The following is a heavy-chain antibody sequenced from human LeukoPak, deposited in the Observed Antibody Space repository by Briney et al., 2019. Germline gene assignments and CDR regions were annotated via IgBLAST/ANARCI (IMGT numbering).Heavy chain of an antibody. CDR1: GFTLSNYA. CDR2: IASSGGST. CDR3: AKVNYDFWSGYYTGAVGGFDY. V-gene: IGHV3-23*01. Sequence: GGSLRLSCTASGFTLSNYAMSWVRQAPGRGLEWVSAIASSGGSTYYADSVKGRFTISRDNSKNTLYLQMNSLRAEDTAVYYCAKVNYDFWSGYYTGAVGGFDYWGQGTLVTVSS. D-gene: IGHD3-3*01. J-gene: IGHJ4*02.